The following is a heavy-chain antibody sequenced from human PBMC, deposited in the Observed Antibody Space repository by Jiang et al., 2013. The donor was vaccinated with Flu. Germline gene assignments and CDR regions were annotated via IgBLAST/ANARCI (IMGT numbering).Heavy chain of an antibody. D-gene: IGHD6-6*01. V-gene: IGHV1-69*01. CDR3: ARSSIAARPHYYYYYMDV. CDR2: IIPIFGTA. Sequence: VKKPGSSVKVSCKASGGTFSSYAISWVRQAPGQGLEWMGGIIPIFGTANYAQKFQGRVTITADESTSTAYMELSSLRSEDTAVYYCARSSIAARPHYYYYYMDVWGKGTTVTVSS. J-gene: IGHJ6*03. CDR1: GGTFSSYA.